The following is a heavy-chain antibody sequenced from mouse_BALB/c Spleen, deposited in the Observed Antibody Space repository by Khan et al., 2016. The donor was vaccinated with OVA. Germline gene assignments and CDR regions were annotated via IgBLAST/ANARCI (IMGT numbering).Heavy chain of an antibody. V-gene: IGHV7-3*02. D-gene: IGHD1-3*01. CDR3: ARDNNYDIYWYFDV. J-gene: IGHJ1*01. CDR1: GFTFTDYY. CDR2: IRNKANGYTT. Sequence: EVELVESGGGLVQPGGSLRLSCATSGFTFTDYYMSWVRQSPGKALEWLGFIRNKANGYTTEDSASVKGRFTISRDTSQSIIYLQMTTLRAEDSATYYCARDNNYDIYWYFDVWGAGTTVTVSS.